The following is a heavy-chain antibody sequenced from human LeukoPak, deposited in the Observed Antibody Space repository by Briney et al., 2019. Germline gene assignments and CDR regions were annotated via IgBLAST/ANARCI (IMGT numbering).Heavy chain of an antibody. Sequence: PSETLSLTCAVYGGSFSGYYWSWLRQPPGKGLEWIGEINHSGSTNYNPSLKSRVTISVDTSKNQFSLKLSSVTAADTAVYYCARLSGSYYDGAFDIWGQGTMVTVSS. CDR3: ARLSGSYYDGAFDI. CDR2: INHSGST. V-gene: IGHV4-34*01. J-gene: IGHJ3*02. D-gene: IGHD1-26*01. CDR1: GGSFSGYY.